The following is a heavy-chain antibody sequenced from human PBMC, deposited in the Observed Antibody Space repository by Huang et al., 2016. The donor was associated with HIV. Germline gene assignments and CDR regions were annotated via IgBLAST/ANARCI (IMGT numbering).Heavy chain of an antibody. D-gene: IGHD1-26*01. CDR1: GFSFCTYG. V-gene: IGHV3-30*18. CDR3: AKDGADEEWDIDY. CDR2: ISYDGSNK. J-gene: IGHJ4*02. Sequence: VQLVESGGGVVQPGRSLRLACAASGFSFCTYGLHWVRQAPGKGLEWVAVISYDGSNKYYAHSVKGRFTISRDTSENKVYLQMNSLRHEDTAVYYCAKDGADEEWDIDYWGQGTLVTVSS.